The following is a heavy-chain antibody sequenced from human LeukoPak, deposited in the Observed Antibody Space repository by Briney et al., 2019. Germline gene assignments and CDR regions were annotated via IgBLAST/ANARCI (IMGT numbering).Heavy chain of an antibody. Sequence: PGGSLRLSCAASGFTFSSYWMHWVRQAPGKGLVWVSRINSDGRATNYADSVKGRFTISRDNAKNPLYLQMNSLRAEDTAVYYCASDPDSGGWSTFDYWGQGTLVTVSS. V-gene: IGHV3-74*01. CDR3: ASDPDSGGWSTFDY. CDR1: GFTFSSYW. D-gene: IGHD6-19*01. CDR2: INSDGRAT. J-gene: IGHJ4*02.